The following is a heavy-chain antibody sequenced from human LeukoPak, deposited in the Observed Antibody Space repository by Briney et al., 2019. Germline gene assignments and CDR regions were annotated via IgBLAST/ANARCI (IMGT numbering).Heavy chain of an antibody. J-gene: IGHJ6*03. D-gene: IGHD2-15*01. V-gene: IGHV3-48*03. CDR1: GFTFSSYE. CDR3: ASEPLLHYVSSYYMDV. CDR2: ISSSGSTI. Sequence: GGSLRLSCAASGFTFSSYEMNWVRQAPGKGLEWVSYISSSGSTIYYADSVKGRFTISRDNAKNSLYLQMNSLRAEDTAVYYCASEPLLHYVSSYYMDVWGKGTTVTISS.